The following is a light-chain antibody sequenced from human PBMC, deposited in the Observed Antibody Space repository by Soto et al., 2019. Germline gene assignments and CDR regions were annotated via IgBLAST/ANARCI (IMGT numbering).Light chain of an antibody. CDR3: AAWDDNLNGPL. Sequence: QAVVTQPPSLSGTPGQRVTISCSGSNSNIGRYSVNWYQHFPGTAPKILIYSADERPSGVPDRFSGSKSGTSASLAISGLQSEDEAEYYCAAWDDNLNGPLFGGGTKLTVL. CDR1: NSNIGRYS. CDR2: SAD. J-gene: IGLJ3*02. V-gene: IGLV1-44*01.